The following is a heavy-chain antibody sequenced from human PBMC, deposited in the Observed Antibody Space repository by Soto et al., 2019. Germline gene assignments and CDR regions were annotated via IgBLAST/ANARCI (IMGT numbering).Heavy chain of an antibody. CDR2: IRSKANSYAT. V-gene: IGHV3-73*01. CDR1: GFTFSGSA. D-gene: IGHD4-17*01. Sequence: EVQLVESGGGLVQPGGSLKLSCAASGFTFSGSAMHWVRQDSGKGLEWVGRIRSKANSYATAYAASVKGRFTISRDDSKNTAYLQMNSLKTEDTAVYYCTRLPRVTTFGGAFDIWGQGTMVTVSS. CDR3: TRLPRVTTFGGAFDI. J-gene: IGHJ3*02.